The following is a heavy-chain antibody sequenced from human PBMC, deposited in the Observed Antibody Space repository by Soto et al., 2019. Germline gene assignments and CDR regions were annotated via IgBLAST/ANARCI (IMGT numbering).Heavy chain of an antibody. CDR1: GGSISSGGYY. V-gene: IGHV4-31*03. J-gene: IGHJ4*02. Sequence: QVQLQESGPGLVKPSQTLSLTCTVSGGSISSGGYYWSWIRQHPGKGLEWIGYIYYSGSTYYNPALMRRVTISVDTSKNQFSLKLSSVTAADTAVYYCARVKAVADYTSDYWGQGTLVTVSS. CDR2: IYYSGST. CDR3: ARVKAVADYTSDY. D-gene: IGHD6-19*01.